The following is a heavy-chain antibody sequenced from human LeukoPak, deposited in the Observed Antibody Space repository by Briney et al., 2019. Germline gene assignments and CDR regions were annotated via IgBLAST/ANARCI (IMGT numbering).Heavy chain of an antibody. D-gene: IGHD3-3*01. CDR2: IRRNGST. CDR1: GGSFSDYY. J-gene: IGHJ4*02. CDR3: AGCSEVLHDFLGSYSYHFDN. V-gene: IGHV4-34*01. Sequence: SETLSLTCAVYGGSFSDYYWSWIRQPPGKGLEWIGDIRRNGSTNYNPSFRSRLTVSIDPSKNPFSPRLTSVTAADTTGHYCAGCSEVLHDFLGSYSYHFDNWDQGRLVTVSS.